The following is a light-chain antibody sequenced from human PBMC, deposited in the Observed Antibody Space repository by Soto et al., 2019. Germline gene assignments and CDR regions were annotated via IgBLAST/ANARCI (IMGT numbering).Light chain of an antibody. CDR3: QQYNSYST. CDR1: QSISSW. V-gene: IGKV1-5*03. J-gene: IGKJ5*01. Sequence: DIQMTQSPSILSASVGDRVTITCRASQSISSWLAWYQQKPGKAPKLLIYKASTLKSGVPSRFSGSGSGTEFTLTISSLQPDDFATYYCQQYNSYSTFGQGTRLEIK. CDR2: KAS.